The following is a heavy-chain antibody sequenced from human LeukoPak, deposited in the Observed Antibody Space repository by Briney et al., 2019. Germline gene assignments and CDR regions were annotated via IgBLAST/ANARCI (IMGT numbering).Heavy chain of an antibody. CDR3: ARSKSVTYGFDY. CDR2: ILTVFGTT. D-gene: IGHD4-17*01. CDR1: GDSFKNYA. Sequence: ASVKVSCKASGDSFKNYAVSWVRQAPGQGVEWMGGILTVFGTTNYEQKFQDRLTMTTDESTTTAYMELNSLTSDDTAVYYCARSKSVTYGFDYWGQGTLVIVSS. J-gene: IGHJ4*02. V-gene: IGHV1-69*05.